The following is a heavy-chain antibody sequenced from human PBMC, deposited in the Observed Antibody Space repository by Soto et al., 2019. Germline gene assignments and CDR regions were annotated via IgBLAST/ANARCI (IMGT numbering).Heavy chain of an antibody. V-gene: IGHV1-8*01. CDR1: GYTFTSYD. Sequence: QVQLVQSGAEVKEPGASVKVSCKASGYTFTSYDINWVRQATGQGLEWMGYMNANSGNTVYAQNFQGRVTMTWNTSISTAYMALSSLKSEDTAVYYCAREFRRDGAWGQGTLVTVSS. CDR3: AREFRRDGA. CDR2: MNANSGNT. J-gene: IGHJ5*02.